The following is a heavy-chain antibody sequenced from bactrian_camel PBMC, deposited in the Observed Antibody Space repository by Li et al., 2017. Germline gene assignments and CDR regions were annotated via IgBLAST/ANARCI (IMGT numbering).Heavy chain of an antibody. V-gene: IGHV3S40*01. D-gene: IGHD5*01. CDR3: AAREPKYGCGLTRRSFKY. CDR2: TDDTDGTT. CDR1: GLTDSHNC. J-gene: IGHJ4*01. Sequence: DVQLVESGGGSVHAGGSLRLSCAASGLTDSHNCMGWFRQAPGKEREGVAVTDDTDGTTTYGDSAKGRFTISRDNARNTVCLQMDSLKSEDTAMYYCAAREPKYGCGLTRRSFKYWGQGTQVTVS.